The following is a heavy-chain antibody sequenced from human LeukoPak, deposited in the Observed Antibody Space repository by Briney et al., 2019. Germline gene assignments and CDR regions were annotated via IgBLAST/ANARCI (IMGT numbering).Heavy chain of an antibody. Sequence: ASVKVSCKASGYSFTDYNIHWVRQAPGQGLEWMGAINTNSGDTYYPKNFQGRATVTRDTSISTAYMELSRLRSDDTAVYYCARDLNEYYYDSSGHPLDYWGQGTLVTVSS. CDR1: GYSFTDYN. V-gene: IGHV1-2*02. CDR3: ARDLNEYYYDSSGHPLDY. CDR2: INTNSGDT. J-gene: IGHJ4*02. D-gene: IGHD3-22*01.